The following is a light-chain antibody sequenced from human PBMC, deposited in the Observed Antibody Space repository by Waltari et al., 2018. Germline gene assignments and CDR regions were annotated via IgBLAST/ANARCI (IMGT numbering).Light chain of an antibody. CDR1: KGISNN. Sequence: DIQVTQSPSAMSASVGDRVTITCRASKGISNNLAWFQQRPGTVPKRLSYSASRFESGVPSRFSCSGSGTEFTLTISSLQPEDVATYYCLQHRTYPWTFGQGTKVEIK. CDR3: LQHRTYPWT. CDR2: SAS. V-gene: IGKV1-17*03. J-gene: IGKJ1*01.